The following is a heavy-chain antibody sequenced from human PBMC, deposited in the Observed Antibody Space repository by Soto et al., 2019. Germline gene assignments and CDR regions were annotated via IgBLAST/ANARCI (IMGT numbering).Heavy chain of an antibody. CDR2: IVPVFPSV. CDR1: GGAFNNSA. J-gene: IGHJ6*02. Sequence: QVQLVQSGAEVKRPGSSVKVSCKASGGAFNNSAIYWVRQAPGQGLEWLGTIVPVFPSVYYAPRFQGRLTITADGSTDTVYMILTSPKSEDTAVYYCARELPSTAAAYFYNGLNVWGQGTSFTVSS. D-gene: IGHD6-13*01. V-gene: IGHV1-69*18. CDR3: ARELPSTAAAYFYNGLNV.